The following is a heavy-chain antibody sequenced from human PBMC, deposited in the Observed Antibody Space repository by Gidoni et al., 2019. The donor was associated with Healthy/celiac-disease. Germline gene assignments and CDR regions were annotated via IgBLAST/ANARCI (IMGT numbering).Heavy chain of an antibody. CDR1: AGALRSYA. D-gene: IGHD3-22*01. V-gene: IGHV1-69*09. Sequence: QLVQSGADFTKPGSSVVASSEASAGALRSYAISRVRQAPGRGLEWMGWITPILCIANYAQKFQGRVTITANKATSPAYTEVSSLGSEDTAVDYCWRGPAEGIVVVCRLDYWGQGTLGTVSS. CDR3: WRGPAEGIVVVCRLDY. CDR2: ITPILCIA. J-gene: IGHJ4*02.